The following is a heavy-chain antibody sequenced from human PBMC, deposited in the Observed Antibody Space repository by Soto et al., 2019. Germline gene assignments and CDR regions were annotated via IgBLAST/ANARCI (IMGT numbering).Heavy chain of an antibody. D-gene: IGHD2-15*01. Sequence: EVQLVESGGGLVQPGESLRLSCAASGFTFSSYWMHWVRQAPGKGLVWVSRINSDGSSTSYADSVKGRFTISRDNAKNMLYLQMNSLRADDTAVYYCVRTSLVVAAATREDYWGQGTLVTVSS. V-gene: IGHV3-74*01. J-gene: IGHJ4*02. CDR1: GFTFSSYW. CDR3: VRTSLVVAAATREDY. CDR2: INSDGSST.